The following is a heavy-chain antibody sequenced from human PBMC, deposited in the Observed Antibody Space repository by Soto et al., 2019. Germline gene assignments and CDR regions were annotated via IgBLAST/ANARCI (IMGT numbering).Heavy chain of an antibody. CDR1: GFTFSSYW. J-gene: IGHJ6*02. D-gene: IGHD3-10*01. CDR2: ITSDGTRA. V-gene: IGHV3-74*01. Sequence: EVQLVESGGGLVQPGGCLRLSCATSGFTFSSYWMHWVCRAPGKGLVCVSRITSDGTRANYADSVKGRFTISRDNAKNTRYQRLNSLRPEETAVYGCVRVGSYYDDMDVWGQGTTVTVSS. CDR3: VRVGSYYDDMDV.